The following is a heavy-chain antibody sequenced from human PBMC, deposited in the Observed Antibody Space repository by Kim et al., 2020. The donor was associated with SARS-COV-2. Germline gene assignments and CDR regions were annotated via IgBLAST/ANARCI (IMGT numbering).Heavy chain of an antibody. Sequence: DAVKGRFTISRDNAKNSLYLQMNSLRAEDTALYYCAKDQAVAGTSGLDYWGQGTLVTVSS. CDR3: AKDQAVAGTSGLDY. D-gene: IGHD6-19*01. J-gene: IGHJ4*02. V-gene: IGHV3-9*01.